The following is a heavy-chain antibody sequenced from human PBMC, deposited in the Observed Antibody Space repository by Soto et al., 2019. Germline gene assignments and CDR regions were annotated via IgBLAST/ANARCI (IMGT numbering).Heavy chain of an antibody. V-gene: IGHV3-48*02. CDR2: ISSSSSTI. CDR3: ARDAGSWGS. Sequence: EVQLVESGGGLVQPGGSLRLSCAASGFTFSDYSMDWVRQAPGKGLEWFSYISSSSSTIYYADSVKGRFTISRDNAKNSLSLQLNRLRDEDTAVYYCARDAGSWGSWCQGTLVTVSS. J-gene: IGHJ5*02. CDR1: GFTFSDYS. D-gene: IGHD3-10*01.